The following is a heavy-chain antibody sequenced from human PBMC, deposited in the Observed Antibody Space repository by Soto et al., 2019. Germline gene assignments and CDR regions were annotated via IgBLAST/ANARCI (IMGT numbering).Heavy chain of an antibody. V-gene: IGHV3-23*01. Sequence: PGWSLRLSCAVSVFTFISYAMRWGRQAPGKGLEWVSAISGSGGSTYYADSVKGRFTISRDNSKNTLYLQMNSLRAEDTAVYYCAKGSSYYDSSGTDMDVWGQGTTVTVSS. D-gene: IGHD3-22*01. CDR3: AKGSSYYDSSGTDMDV. CDR2: ISGSGGST. J-gene: IGHJ6*02. CDR1: VFTFISYA.